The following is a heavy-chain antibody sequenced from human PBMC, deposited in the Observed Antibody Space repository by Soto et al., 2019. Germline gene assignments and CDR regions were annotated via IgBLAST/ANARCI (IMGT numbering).Heavy chain of an antibody. CDR2: INSDGST. CDR1: GFLVNSAY. J-gene: IGHJ4*02. D-gene: IGHD5-18*01. V-gene: IGHV3-53*01. Sequence: EVQLVESGGGLIPPGGSLRLSCAASGFLVNSAYMTWVRQAPGKGLEWLSMINSDGSTLYAESVKGRLTISRDNSKSRLDVQMNSLRAEDTAMYYCARSGYSFAWGYWGQGTLVIVTS. CDR3: ARSGYSFAWGY.